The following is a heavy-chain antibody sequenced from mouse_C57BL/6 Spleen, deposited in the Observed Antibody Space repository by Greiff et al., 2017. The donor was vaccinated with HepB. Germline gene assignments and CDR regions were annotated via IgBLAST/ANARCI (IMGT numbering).Heavy chain of an antibody. V-gene: IGHV2-5*01. CDR1: GFSLTSYG. CDR3: ATLYYDYDGYAMDY. J-gene: IGHJ4*01. D-gene: IGHD2-4*01. Sequence: VQLVESGPGLVQPSQSLSITCTASGFSLTSYGVHWVRQSPGKGLEWLGVIWRGGSTDYNAAFMSRLSITKDNSKSQVFFKMNSLQADDTAIYYCATLYYDYDGYAMDYWGQGTSVTVSS. CDR2: IWRGGST.